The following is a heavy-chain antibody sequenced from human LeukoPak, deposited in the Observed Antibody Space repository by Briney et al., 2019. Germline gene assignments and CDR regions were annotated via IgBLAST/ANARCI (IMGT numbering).Heavy chain of an antibody. CDR1: GDSISGYY. CDR3: VRTTVSKEGWFDP. V-gene: IGHV4-59*08. J-gene: IGHJ5*02. CDR2: IHYTGNT. Sequence: SETLSLTCTVSGDSISGYYWSWIRQPPGKGLEWIAYIHYTGNTNYNPSLKSRVTISVDTSNNQFSLKVTSVTAADTAVYYCVRTTVSKEGWFDPWGQGTLVTVSS. D-gene: IGHD4-4*01.